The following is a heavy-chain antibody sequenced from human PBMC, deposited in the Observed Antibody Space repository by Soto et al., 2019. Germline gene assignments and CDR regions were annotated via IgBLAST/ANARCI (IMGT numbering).Heavy chain of an antibody. CDR2: IWYDGSNK. D-gene: IGHD3-22*01. CDR1: GFTFSSYG. Sequence: VGSLRLSCAASGFTFSSYGMHWVRQAPGKGLEWVAVIWYDGSNKYYADSVKGRFTISRDNSKNTLYLQMNSLRAEDTAVYYCARDRYYYDSSGYYLVYYYYYYGMDVWGQGTTVTVSS. CDR3: ARDRYYYDSSGYYLVYYYYYYGMDV. V-gene: IGHV3-33*01. J-gene: IGHJ6*02.